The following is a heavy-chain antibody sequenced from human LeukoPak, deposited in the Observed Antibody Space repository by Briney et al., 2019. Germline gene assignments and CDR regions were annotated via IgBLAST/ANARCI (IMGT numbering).Heavy chain of an antibody. CDR2: IRYDGSKK. V-gene: IGHV3-30*02. Sequence: GGSLRLSCAASGFTFSSYGMHWVRQAPGKGLEWVAFIRYDGSKKYYADSVKGRFTISRDNSKNTLYLQMNSLRAEDTAVYYCSKTIAVADPTDYWGQGTLVTVSS. J-gene: IGHJ4*02. CDR3: SKTIAVADPTDY. D-gene: IGHD6-19*01. CDR1: GFTFSSYG.